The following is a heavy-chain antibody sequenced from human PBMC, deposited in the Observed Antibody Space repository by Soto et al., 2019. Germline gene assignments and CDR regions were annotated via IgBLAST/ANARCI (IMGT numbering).Heavy chain of an antibody. CDR3: ATRGRHGSGSYYRGLGHFDY. CDR2: ISGSGGST. V-gene: IGHV3-23*01. D-gene: IGHD3-10*01. Sequence: GGSLRLSCAASGFTFSSYAMSWVRQAPGKGLEWVSAISGSGGSTYYADSVKGRFTISRDNSKNTLYRQMNSLRAEDTAVYYCATRGRHGSGSYYRGLGHFDYWGQGTLVTVSS. CDR1: GFTFSSYA. J-gene: IGHJ4*02.